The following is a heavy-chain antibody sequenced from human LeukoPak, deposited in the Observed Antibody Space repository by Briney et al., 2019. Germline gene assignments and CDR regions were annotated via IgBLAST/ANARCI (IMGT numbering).Heavy chain of an antibody. J-gene: IGHJ4*02. Sequence: VASVKVSCKASGYTFTSYGISWVRQAPGQGLEWMGWISAYNGNTNYAQKLQGRVTMTTDTSTSTAYMELRSLRSDDTAVYYCARETYCSSTSCPLDYWGQGTLLTASS. V-gene: IGHV1-18*01. CDR3: ARETYCSSTSCPLDY. CDR1: GYTFTSYG. CDR2: ISAYNGNT. D-gene: IGHD2-2*01.